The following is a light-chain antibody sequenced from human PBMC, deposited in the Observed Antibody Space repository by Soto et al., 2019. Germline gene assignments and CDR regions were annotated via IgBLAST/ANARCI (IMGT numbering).Light chain of an antibody. CDR3: QQSYSVPR. CDR1: RSISNY. J-gene: IGKJ1*01. Sequence: DIQMTQSPSSLSAAVGDRVTITCRASRSISNYLNWYQQKSGKVPRLLIYAASSLQPGVPSRFSGTGTGTAFTLPITSLQPEDSATYYCQQSYSVPRFGPGNRVDLK. V-gene: IGKV1-39*01. CDR2: AAS.